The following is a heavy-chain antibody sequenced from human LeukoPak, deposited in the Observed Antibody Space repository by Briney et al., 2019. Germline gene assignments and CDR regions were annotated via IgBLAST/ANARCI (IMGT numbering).Heavy chain of an antibody. V-gene: IGHV4-59*01. J-gene: IGHJ4*02. Sequence: TETRSLTFTVSGDSISSAYWGWLRRPPGKGLEWIAYIHYSASTTYKPSVKSRVTLSMDTSQSRFSLWLTSVTPADPALYFCARGAGWHEYWGEG. CDR1: GDSISSAY. CDR2: IHYSAST. CDR3: ARGAGWHEY. D-gene: IGHD6-19*01.